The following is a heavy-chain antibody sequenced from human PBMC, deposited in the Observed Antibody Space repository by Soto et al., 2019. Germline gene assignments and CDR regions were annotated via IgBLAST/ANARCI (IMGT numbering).Heavy chain of an antibody. CDR1: GFTFSSYA. CDR2: ISGSGGST. V-gene: IGHV3-23*01. J-gene: IGHJ6*03. CDR3: ANALLWFGELLYPQASCYYSYMDV. Sequence: EVQLLESGGGLVQPGGSLRLSCAASGFTFSSYAMSWVRQAPGKGLEWVSAISGSGGSTYYADSVKGRFTISRDNSKNTLYRQMKSLRAEDTAGYYCANALLWFGELLYPQASCYYSYMDVWGKGTTVTVSS. D-gene: IGHD3-10*01.